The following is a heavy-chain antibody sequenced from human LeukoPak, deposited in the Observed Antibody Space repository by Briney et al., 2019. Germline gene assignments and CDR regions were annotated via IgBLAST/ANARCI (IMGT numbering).Heavy chain of an antibody. CDR3: AREGAVAGTRYYYYYMDV. Sequence: PGGSLRLSCAASGFTFSSYAMHWVRQAPGKGLEWVAVISYDGSNKYYADSVKGRFTTSRDNSKNTLYLQMNSLRAEDTAVYYCAREGAVAGTRYYYYYMDVWGKGTTVTVSS. CDR1: GFTFSSYA. J-gene: IGHJ6*03. V-gene: IGHV3-30-3*01. D-gene: IGHD6-19*01. CDR2: ISYDGSNK.